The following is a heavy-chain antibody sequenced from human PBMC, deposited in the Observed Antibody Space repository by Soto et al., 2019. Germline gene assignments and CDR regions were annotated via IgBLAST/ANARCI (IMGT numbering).Heavy chain of an antibody. J-gene: IGHJ4*02. CDR1: GFTFSSYP. CDR2: ISGSGGST. CDR3: AKEPRVRTIFGVVIISRGFDY. D-gene: IGHD3-3*01. Sequence: PGGSLRLSCAASGFTFSSYPMSWVRQAPGKGLEWVSAISGSGGSTYYADSVKGRFTISRDNSKNTLYLQMNSLRAEDTAVYYCAKEPRVRTIFGVVIISRGFDYWGQGTQVTVSS. V-gene: IGHV3-23*01.